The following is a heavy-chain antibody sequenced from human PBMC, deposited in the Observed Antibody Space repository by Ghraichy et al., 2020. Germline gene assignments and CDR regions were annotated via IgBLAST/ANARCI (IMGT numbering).Heavy chain of an antibody. Sequence: SVKVSCKASGGTFSSYAISWVRQAPGQGLEWMGGIIPIFGTANYAQKFQGRVTITTDESTSTAYMELSSLRSEDTAVYYCASPYYYDSSGYLFGYWGQGTLVTVSS. CDR3: ASPYYYDSSGYLFGY. J-gene: IGHJ4*02. CDR1: GGTFSSYA. CDR2: IIPIFGTA. V-gene: IGHV1-69*05. D-gene: IGHD3-22*01.